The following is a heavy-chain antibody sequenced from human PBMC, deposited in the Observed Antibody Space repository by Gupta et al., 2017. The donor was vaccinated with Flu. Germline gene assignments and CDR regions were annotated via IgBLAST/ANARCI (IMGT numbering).Heavy chain of an antibody. D-gene: IGHD2-8*01. V-gene: IGHV4-59*01. J-gene: IGHJ4*02. CDR1: GGSISSYY. Sequence: QVQLQESGPGLVKPSETLSLTCTVSGGSISSYYWSWIRQPPGKGLEWIGYIYYSGSTNYNPSLKSRVTISVDTSKNQFSLKLSSVTAADTAVYYCARGVSCPTCFRGWGQGTLVTVSS. CDR3: ARGVSCPTCFRG. CDR2: IYYSGST.